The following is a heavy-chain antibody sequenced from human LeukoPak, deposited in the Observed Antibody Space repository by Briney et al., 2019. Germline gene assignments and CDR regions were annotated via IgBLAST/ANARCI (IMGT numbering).Heavy chain of an antibody. CDR2: INERGRDT. Sequence: PGGSLRLSCAPFEFTFSTNWMNWFPKTPGKGLVWVSRINERGRDTMYADSVKGRFTISRDNAKNTVYLQMNSLRAEDTGVYYCVRDEALWRLDYWGQGTLVTVSS. CDR3: VRDEALWRLDY. CDR1: EFTFSTNW. D-gene: IGHD2-21*01. V-gene: IGHV3-74*03. J-gene: IGHJ4*02.